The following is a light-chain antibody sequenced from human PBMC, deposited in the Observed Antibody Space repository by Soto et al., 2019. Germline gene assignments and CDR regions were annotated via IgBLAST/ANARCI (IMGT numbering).Light chain of an antibody. Sequence: QSALTQPASVSGSPGQSITISCTGTSSDVGGYKYVSWYQQHPDKAPKLIIFEVSNRPSGISSRFSGSQSGNTASLTIAGVQAEDEADYYCASYTSSSTSVIFGRGTKVTVL. V-gene: IGLV2-14*01. CDR2: EVS. CDR3: ASYTSSSTSVI. CDR1: SSDVGGYKY. J-gene: IGLJ2*01.